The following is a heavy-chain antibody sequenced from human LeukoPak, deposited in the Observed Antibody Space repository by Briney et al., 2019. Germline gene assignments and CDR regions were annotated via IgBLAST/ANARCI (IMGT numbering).Heavy chain of an antibody. CDR1: RYTFSNHW. CDR2: INKDGSEK. V-gene: IGHV3-7*03. J-gene: IGHJ4*02. D-gene: IGHD2-8*01. CDR3: AKDTSIGRYCTNGVCSPFDY. Sequence: GGSLRLSCSASRYTFSNHWMNWVRQAPGKGLEWVANINKDGSEKNYVDSAKGRFTISRDNSKNTLYLQMNSLRAEDTAVYYCAKDTSIGRYCTNGVCSPFDYWGQGTLVTVSS.